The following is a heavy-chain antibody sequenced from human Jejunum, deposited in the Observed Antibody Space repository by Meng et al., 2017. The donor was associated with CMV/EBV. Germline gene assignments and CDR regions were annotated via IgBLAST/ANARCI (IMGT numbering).Heavy chain of an antibody. CDR3: VRANLGSADY. V-gene: IGHV1-46*01. D-gene: IGHD7-27*01. CDR1: RYHLTTIH. J-gene: IGHJ4*02. CDR2: INPIGGST. Sequence: VQSGADLEHTWSLLTVYVIASRYHLTTIHHTWVRRLHGNGLEWIGIINPIGGSTSSAQKLQGRGTMTRDSSIRTAYMELSSLGYDDAAIDYCVRANLGSADYWGQGTLVTVSS.